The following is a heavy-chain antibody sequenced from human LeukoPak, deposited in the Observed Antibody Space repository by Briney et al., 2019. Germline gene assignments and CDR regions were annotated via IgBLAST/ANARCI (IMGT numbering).Heavy chain of an antibody. CDR3: AKVYYYDSSGYYLDY. Sequence: GGSLRLSCAASALTFSSYAMSWVRQAPGKGLEWVSAISGSGGSTYYADSVKGRFTISRDNSKNTLYLQMNSLRAEDTAVCYCAKVYYYDSSGYYLDYWGQGTLVTVSS. V-gene: IGHV3-23*01. CDR1: ALTFSSYA. CDR2: ISGSGGST. D-gene: IGHD3-22*01. J-gene: IGHJ4*02.